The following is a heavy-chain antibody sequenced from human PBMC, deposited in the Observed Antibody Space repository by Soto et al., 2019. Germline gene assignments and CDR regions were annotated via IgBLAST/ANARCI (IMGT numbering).Heavy chain of an antibody. J-gene: IGHJ6*02. D-gene: IGHD1-26*01. CDR3: ARSSGSYSYYGMDV. V-gene: IGHV1-2*02. CDR2: INPKTGDT. Sequence: QVQLAQSGAEVKKPGASVKFSCKASGYTLTDYYIHWVRQAPGRGPEWMGWINPKTGDTYSAQNYQGRVTTTRDTSIDTGYMELSRLQTDDTAVYYCARSSGSYSYYGMDVWGQRTTLTVSS. CDR1: GYTLTDYY.